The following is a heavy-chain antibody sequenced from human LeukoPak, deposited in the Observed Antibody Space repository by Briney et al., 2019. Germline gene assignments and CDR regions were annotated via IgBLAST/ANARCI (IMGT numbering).Heavy chain of an antibody. CDR3: ARDQGSGWMGVFDY. V-gene: IGHV4-38-2*02. Sequence: PSETLSLTCTVSGGSISSGYYWGWIRQPPGKGLEWIGSIYHSGSTYYNPSLKSRVTISVDTSKNQFSLKLSSVTAADTAVYYCARDQGSGWMGVFDYWGQGTLVTVSS. D-gene: IGHD6-19*01. CDR2: IYHSGST. J-gene: IGHJ4*02. CDR1: GGSISSGYY.